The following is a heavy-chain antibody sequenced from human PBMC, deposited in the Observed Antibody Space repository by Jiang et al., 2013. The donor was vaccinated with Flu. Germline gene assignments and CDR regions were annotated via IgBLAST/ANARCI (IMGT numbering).Heavy chain of an antibody. Sequence: PGLVKPSGTLSLACAVSGDSISSSNWWSWVRQPPGKGLEWIGEIYHSGTLNYNPSLKSRLTILLDKSKNQFSLKLSSVTAADTAVYYCARVGPTVGGAVGYFDYWGQGTLVTVSS. V-gene: IGHV4-4*02. CDR1: GDSISSSNW. CDR2: IYHSGTL. D-gene: IGHD1-26*01. CDR3: ARVGPTVGGAVGYFDY. J-gene: IGHJ4*02.